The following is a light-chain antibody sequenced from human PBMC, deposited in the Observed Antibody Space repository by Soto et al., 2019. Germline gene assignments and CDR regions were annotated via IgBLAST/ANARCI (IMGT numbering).Light chain of an antibody. Sequence: DVQMTQSPSTLSASGGYRATISLWSSQSISSWLAWYQQKPGKAPKLLIYKTSNLESGVPSRFSGSGSGTEFSLTISSLQPDDFATYYCQQYQSFSLTFGGGTKVDIK. CDR2: KTS. V-gene: IGKV1-5*03. J-gene: IGKJ4*01. CDR3: QQYQSFSLT. CDR1: QSISSW.